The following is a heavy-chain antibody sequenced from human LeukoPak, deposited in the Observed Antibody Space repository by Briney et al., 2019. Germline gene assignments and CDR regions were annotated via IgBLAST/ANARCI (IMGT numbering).Heavy chain of an antibody. V-gene: IGHV4-31*03. D-gene: IGHD5-24*01. CDR3: ARHEGWPYYFDY. J-gene: IGHJ4*02. Sequence: SQTLSLTCTVSGGSISSGGYYWSWIRQHPGKGLEWIGYIYYSGSTYYNPSLKSRVTISVDTSKNQFSLKLNSVTAADTAVYYCARHEGWPYYFDYWGQGTLVTVSS. CDR2: IYYSGST. CDR1: GGSISSGGYY.